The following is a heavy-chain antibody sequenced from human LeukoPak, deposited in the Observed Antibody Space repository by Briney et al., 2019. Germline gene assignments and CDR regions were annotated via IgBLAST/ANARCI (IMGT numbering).Heavy chain of an antibody. CDR2: IYYSGST. V-gene: IGHV4-39*01. CDR3: ARHLVGRYRSGGSCYYDH. D-gene: IGHD2-15*01. CDR1: GGSISSSSYY. Sequence: SETLSLTCTVSGGSISSSSYYWGWIRQPPGKGLEWIGSIYYSGSTYYNPSLKSRVTISVDTSKNQFSLKLSSVTAADTAVYYCARHLVGRYRSGGSCYYDHWGQGTLVTVSS. J-gene: IGHJ4*02.